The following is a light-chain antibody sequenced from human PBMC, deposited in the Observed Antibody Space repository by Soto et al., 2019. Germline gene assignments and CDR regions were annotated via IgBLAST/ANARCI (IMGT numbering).Light chain of an antibody. Sequence: IQMTQSPSSLSASVGDRVTITCRASQSISSHLNCYQQKPGTAPKLLIYVASSLQSGVPSRFTGSGSGTDFTLTISSLQPEDVAIYYCQQSDSTPYTFGQGTKLEIK. CDR2: VAS. CDR1: QSISSH. V-gene: IGKV1-39*01. J-gene: IGKJ2*01. CDR3: QQSDSTPYT.